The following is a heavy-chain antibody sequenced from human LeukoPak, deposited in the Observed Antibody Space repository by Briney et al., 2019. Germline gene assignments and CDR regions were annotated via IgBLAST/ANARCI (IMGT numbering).Heavy chain of an antibody. J-gene: IGHJ4*02. D-gene: IGHD2-2*01. V-gene: IGHV1-69*05. CDR2: INPIFSTA. Sequence: SVKLSCKASGGTFSNYPISWVRQAPGQGLEWMGGINPIFSTANYAQKFQGRVTITTDESTSTAYMELSSLRSEDTAVYYYASQHRTSDIEYWGQGSLVTVSA. CDR1: GGTFSNYP. CDR3: ASQHRTSDIEY.